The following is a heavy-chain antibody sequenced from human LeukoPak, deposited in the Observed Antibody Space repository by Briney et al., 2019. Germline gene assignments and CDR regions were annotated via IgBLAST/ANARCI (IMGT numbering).Heavy chain of an antibody. CDR3: ARDYQGGYGDKTVDY. CDR2: IYYSGST. V-gene: IGHV4-39*07. J-gene: IGHJ4*02. Sequence: PSETLSLTCAVYGGSFSSYYWGWIRQPPGKGLEWIGSIYYSGSTYYNPSLKSRVTISVDTSKNQFSLKLSSATAADTAVYYCARDYQGGYGDKTVDYWGQGTLVTVSS. CDR1: GGSFSSYY. D-gene: IGHD5-18*01.